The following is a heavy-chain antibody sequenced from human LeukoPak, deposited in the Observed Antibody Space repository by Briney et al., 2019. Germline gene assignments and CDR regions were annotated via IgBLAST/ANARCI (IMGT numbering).Heavy chain of an antibody. J-gene: IGHJ4*02. CDR1: GFTFSSYS. Sequence: GGSLRLSCAASGFTFSSYSMNWVRQAPGKGLEWVSYISSSSTIYYADSVKGRFTISRDNAKNSLYLQMNSLRAEDTAAYYCARGLTTVVTQDFDYWAREPWSPSPQ. V-gene: IGHV3-48*04. D-gene: IGHD4-23*01. CDR3: ARGLTTVVTQDFDY. CDR2: ISSSSTI.